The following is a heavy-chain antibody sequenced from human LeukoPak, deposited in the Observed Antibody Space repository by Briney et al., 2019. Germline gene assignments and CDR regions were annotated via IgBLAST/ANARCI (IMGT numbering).Heavy chain of an antibody. CDR3: ARVLRLNGYYFDS. V-gene: IGHV3-21*01. CDR1: GFNFSFYS. Sequence: GGSLRLSCAASGFNFSFYSMNWVRQAPGKGLEWVSFISSTSSYIYYADSAKGRFTISRDNAKNSLYLQMNSLRDEDTAVYYCARVLRLNGYYFDSWGQGTLVTVSS. D-gene: IGHD3-22*01. J-gene: IGHJ4*02. CDR2: ISSTSSYI.